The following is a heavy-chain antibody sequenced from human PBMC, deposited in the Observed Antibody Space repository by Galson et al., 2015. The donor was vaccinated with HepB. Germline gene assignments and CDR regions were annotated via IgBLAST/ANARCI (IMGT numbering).Heavy chain of an antibody. V-gene: IGHV3-23*01. CDR3: AKVYFWSGYLPDY. Sequence: SLRLSCAASGFTFSNYAMTWVRQTPGKGLEWVSAISASGGSTYYADSVKGRFTISRDNSKNTLYVQMNSLRAEDTAIYYCAKVYFWSGYLPDYWGQGTLVTVSS. CDR2: ISASGGST. J-gene: IGHJ4*02. CDR1: GFTFSNYA. D-gene: IGHD3-3*01.